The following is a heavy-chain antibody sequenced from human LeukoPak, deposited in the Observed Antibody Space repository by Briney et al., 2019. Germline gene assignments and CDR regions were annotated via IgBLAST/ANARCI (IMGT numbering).Heavy chain of an antibody. D-gene: IGHD3-22*01. Sequence: TSETLSLTCTVSGGSISSGGYYWSWIRQHPGKGLEWIGYIYYSGSTYYNPSLKSRVTISVDTSKNQFSLKLSSVTAADTAVYYCARGPYYYDSSGGRPFDIWGQGTMVTVSS. CDR2: IYYSGST. CDR3: ARGPYYYDSSGGRPFDI. V-gene: IGHV4-31*03. CDR1: GGSISSGGYY. J-gene: IGHJ3*02.